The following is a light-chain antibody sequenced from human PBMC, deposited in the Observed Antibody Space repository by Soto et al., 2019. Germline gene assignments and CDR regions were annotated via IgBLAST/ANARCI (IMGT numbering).Light chain of an antibody. J-gene: IGKJ1*01. V-gene: IGKV1-17*03. Sequence: DIPMTQSPSVMSASVGDRVTIICRASQGIDNYLAWFQLKPGKVPKHLIYAASTLQTGVPSRFSGSGSGTEFTLTISGLQPEDFATYFCLQHKTYPRTFGQGTTVEI. CDR2: AAS. CDR3: LQHKTYPRT. CDR1: QGIDNY.